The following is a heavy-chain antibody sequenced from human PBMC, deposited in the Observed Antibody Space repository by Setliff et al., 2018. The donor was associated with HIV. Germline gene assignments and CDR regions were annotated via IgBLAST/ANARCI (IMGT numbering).Heavy chain of an antibody. CDR1: DTPSPAT. J-gene: IGHJ3*02. D-gene: IGHD3-9*01. V-gene: IGHV1-2*06. CDR2: INPNSGDT. Sequence: ASVKVPARLLDTPSPATLYTGCDRPLDKGLRVGRINPNSGDTNFAQRFQGRITMTRDTSISTAYLDLNRLRSDDTAVYYCAREYDVLTGYYISAFDIWGQGTMVTVSS. CDR3: AREYDVLTGYYISAFDI.